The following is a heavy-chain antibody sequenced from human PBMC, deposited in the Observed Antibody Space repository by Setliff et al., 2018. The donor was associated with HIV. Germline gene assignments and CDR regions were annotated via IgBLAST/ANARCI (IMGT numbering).Heavy chain of an antibody. CDR1: GGSFSGFY. J-gene: IGHJ5*02. CDR2: INHSGKT. D-gene: IGHD3-3*01. CDR3: ARGFTIFGVGFSADPTGNWFDP. Sequence: LTCAVYGGSFSGFYWSWIRQAPGKGLEWIGEINHSGKTNYNPSLKSRITLSVDTSENQFALKLASVTAADTAVYYCARGFTIFGVGFSADPTGNWFDPWGQGTLVTVSS. V-gene: IGHV4-34*01.